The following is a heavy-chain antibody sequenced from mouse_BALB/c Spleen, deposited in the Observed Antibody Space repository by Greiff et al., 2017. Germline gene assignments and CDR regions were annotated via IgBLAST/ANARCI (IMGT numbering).Heavy chain of an antibody. V-gene: IGHV5-6-3*01. Sequence: EVQLVESGGGLVQPGGSLKLSCAASGFTFSSYGMSWVRQTPDKRLELVATINSNGGSTYYPDSVKGRFTISRDNAKNTLYLQMSSLKSEDTAMYYCARMRYNYFDYWGQGTTLTVSS. CDR2: INSNGGST. D-gene: IGHD2-14*01. CDR1: GFTFSSYG. J-gene: IGHJ2*01. CDR3: ARMRYNYFDY.